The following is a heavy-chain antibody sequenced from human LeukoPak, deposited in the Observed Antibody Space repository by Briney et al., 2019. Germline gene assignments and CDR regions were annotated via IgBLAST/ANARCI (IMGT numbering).Heavy chain of an antibody. CDR1: GYSISSGYY. J-gene: IGHJ4*02. CDR3: TSATYSSGWYFDY. CDR2: IYHSGRT. D-gene: IGHD6-19*01. V-gene: IGHV4-38-2*01. Sequence: SETLSLTCPVSGYSISSGYYWGWIRQPPGKGLEWIGSIYHSGRTYDDPSLKSRVTISVDTSKKQFSLKLSSVTAADTAVYYCTSATYSSGWYFDYWGQGTLVTVSS.